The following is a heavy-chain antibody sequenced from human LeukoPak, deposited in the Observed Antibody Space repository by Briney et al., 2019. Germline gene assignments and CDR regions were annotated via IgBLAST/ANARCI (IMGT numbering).Heavy chain of an antibody. D-gene: IGHD1-1*01. V-gene: IGHV3-11*01. Sequence: GRSLRLSCAASGFTFSDYYMSWIRQAPGKGLDWISYISDSGHTTYYADSVKGRFTISRDNAKNSLYLQMNSLRAEDTAVYYCARTRKWNDSWGQGTLVTVSS. CDR3: ARTRKWNDS. CDR2: ISDSGHTT. CDR1: GFTFSDYY. J-gene: IGHJ4*02.